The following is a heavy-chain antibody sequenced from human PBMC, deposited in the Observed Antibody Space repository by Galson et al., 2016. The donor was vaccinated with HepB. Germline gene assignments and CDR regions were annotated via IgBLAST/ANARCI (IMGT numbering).Heavy chain of an antibody. CDR2: ISSSISS. CDR3: AREMVGGWIGDDDNYQYYYAMDV. Sequence: SLRLSCAASGFTFNSYKMNWVRQAPGKGLEWVSSISSSISSYYADSVKGRFTVSRDNAKNSLYLQMNSLRVEDTAVYYCAREMVGGWIGDDDNYQYYYAMDVWGQGTTVPVSS. J-gene: IGHJ6*02. V-gene: IGHV3-21*01. CDR1: GFTFNSYK. D-gene: IGHD3-10*01.